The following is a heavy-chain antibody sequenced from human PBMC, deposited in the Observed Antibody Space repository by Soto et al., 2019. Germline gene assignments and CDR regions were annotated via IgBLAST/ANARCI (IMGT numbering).Heavy chain of an antibody. CDR1: GFTFSTYA. Sequence: GGSLRLSCAASGFTFSTYAMSWVRQAPGKGLAWVSLISGSGGGTYYADSVKGRFTISRDNSKNTLYLQMNSLRAEDTAVYYCAKDSKRFDYWGQGTPVTASS. CDR3: AKDSKRFDY. CDR2: ISGSGGGT. V-gene: IGHV3-23*01. J-gene: IGHJ4*02.